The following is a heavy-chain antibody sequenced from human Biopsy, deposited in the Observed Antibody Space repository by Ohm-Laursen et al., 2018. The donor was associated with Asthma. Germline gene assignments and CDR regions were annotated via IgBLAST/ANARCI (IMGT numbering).Heavy chain of an antibody. CDR3: ARSAKTIFGVVMGSYYYGMDV. V-gene: IGHV4-34*01. J-gene: IGHJ6*02. CDR2: ITHSGST. Sequence: TLSLTCAVYGGSFSGYYWSWIRQPPGKGLEWIGEITHSGSTNYNPSLKSRVTISVDTSKNQFSLKLSFGTAADTAVFYCARSAKTIFGVVMGSYYYGMDVWGQGTTVTVSS. D-gene: IGHD3-3*01. CDR1: GGSFSGYY.